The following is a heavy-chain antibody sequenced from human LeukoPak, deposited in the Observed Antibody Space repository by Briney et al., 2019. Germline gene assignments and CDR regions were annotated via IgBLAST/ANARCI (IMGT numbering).Heavy chain of an antibody. V-gene: IGHV3-21*01. CDR2: ISSSGSYI. Sequence: PGGSLRLSCAASGFTFNNYDMHWVRQAPGKGLEWVSSISSSGSYIYYADSVKGRFTISRDNAKNSLYLQMNSLRAEDTAVYYCGRDVGGYYYDSSGYFPGIDLFDYWGQGTLVTVSS. D-gene: IGHD3-22*01. CDR1: GFTFNNYD. CDR3: GRDVGGYYYDSSGYFPGIDLFDY. J-gene: IGHJ4*02.